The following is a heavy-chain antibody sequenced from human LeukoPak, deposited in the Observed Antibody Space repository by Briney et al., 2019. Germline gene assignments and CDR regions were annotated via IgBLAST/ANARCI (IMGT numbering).Heavy chain of an antibody. V-gene: IGHV4-34*01. D-gene: IGHD6-6*01. J-gene: IGHJ6*03. CDR2: INHSGST. CDR1: GGSFSGYY. Sequence: SETLSLTCAVYGGSFSGYYWSWIRQPPGKGLEWIGGINHSGSTNYDPSLKSRVTISVDTSKNQFSLKLSSVTAADTAVYYCAHLVDYYNYYMDVWGKGTTVTVSS. CDR3: AHLVDYYNYYMDV.